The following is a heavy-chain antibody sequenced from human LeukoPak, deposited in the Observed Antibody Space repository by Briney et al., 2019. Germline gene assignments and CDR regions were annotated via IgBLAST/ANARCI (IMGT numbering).Heavy chain of an antibody. V-gene: IGHV1-46*01. J-gene: IGHJ4*02. D-gene: IGHD1-26*01. CDR1: GYTFTSYY. Sequence: ASVKVSCKASGYTFTSYYIHWVRQAPGQGLEWMGIINPSGGSTNYAQEFQGRVTMTRDTSSSTVYMELSSLRSEDTAVYYCAREWELLNDYWGQGTLVTVSS. CDR2: INPSGGST. CDR3: AREWELLNDY.